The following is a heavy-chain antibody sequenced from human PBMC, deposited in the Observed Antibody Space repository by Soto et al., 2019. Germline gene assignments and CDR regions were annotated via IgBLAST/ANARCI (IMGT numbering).Heavy chain of an antibody. D-gene: IGHD3-16*01. J-gene: IGHJ3*02. CDR1: GFTFSSYG. Sequence: PGGSLRLSCAASGFTFSSYGMHWVRQAPGKGLEWVAVIWYDGSNKYYADSVKGRFTISRDNSKNTLYLQMNSLRAEDTAVYYCARGDLSGDFNALEIWGQGTMVTVSS. CDR3: ARGDLSGDFNALEI. CDR2: IWYDGSNK. V-gene: IGHV3-33*01.